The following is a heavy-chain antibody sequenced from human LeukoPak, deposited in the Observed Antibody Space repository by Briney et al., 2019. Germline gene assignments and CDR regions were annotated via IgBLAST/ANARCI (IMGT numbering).Heavy chain of an antibody. J-gene: IGHJ4*02. Sequence: GASVKVSCKASGGTFSNHAINWVRQAPGQGLEWMGRIIPILDIANYAQKFQGRVTITADKSTTTAYMELSSLRSEDTAVYYCAREPMVTTYGLDVWGQGTLVAVSS. CDR1: GGTFSNHA. CDR2: IIPILDIA. D-gene: IGHD4-17*01. CDR3: AREPMVTTYGLDV. V-gene: IGHV1-69*04.